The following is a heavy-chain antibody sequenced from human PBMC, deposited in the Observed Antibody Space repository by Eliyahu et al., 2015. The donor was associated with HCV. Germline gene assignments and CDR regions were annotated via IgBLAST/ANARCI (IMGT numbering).Heavy chain of an antibody. CDR1: GFRFSTFG. J-gene: IGHJ4*02. D-gene: IGHD3-10*01. Sequence: QVQLVESGGGVVQPXRSLRLSCAASGFRFSTFGMXWXRQAPGKGLEWVAVVWYDGSNEYYADSVRGRFIISRDNSEDTVYLQMNSLRVEDTAVYYCVRGQGFGEAEGDYWGQGTLVTVSS. V-gene: IGHV3-33*01. CDR2: VWYDGSNE. CDR3: VRGQGFGEAEGDY.